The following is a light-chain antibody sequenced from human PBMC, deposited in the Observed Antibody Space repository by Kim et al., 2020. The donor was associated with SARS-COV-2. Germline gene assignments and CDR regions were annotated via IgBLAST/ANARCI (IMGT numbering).Light chain of an antibody. CDR2: LNSDGSH. V-gene: IGLV4-69*01. J-gene: IGLJ2*01. CDR1: SGHNNYA. Sequence: QLVLTQSPSASASLGASVKLTCTLSSGHNNYAIAWHQQQPEKGPRYLMKLNSDGSHSKGDGIPDRFSGSSSGAERYLTISSLHSEDEADYYCQTWDTGMVFGGGTQLTVL. CDR3: QTWDTGMV.